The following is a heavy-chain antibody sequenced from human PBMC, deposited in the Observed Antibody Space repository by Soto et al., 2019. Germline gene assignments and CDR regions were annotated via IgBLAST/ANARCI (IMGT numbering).Heavy chain of an antibody. J-gene: IGHJ3*02. D-gene: IGHD2-2*01. Sequence: QVQLVQSGAEVKKPGASVKVSCKASGYTFASYGISWVRQAPGQGLEWMGWISAYNGNTNYVQNLQGRVTMTTDTSTSTAYMEVRSLRSDDTAVYYCAREDVGVPAPYLGAFDIWGQGTMVTVSS. CDR3: AREDVGVPAPYLGAFDI. CDR1: GYTFASYG. CDR2: ISAYNGNT. V-gene: IGHV1-18*01.